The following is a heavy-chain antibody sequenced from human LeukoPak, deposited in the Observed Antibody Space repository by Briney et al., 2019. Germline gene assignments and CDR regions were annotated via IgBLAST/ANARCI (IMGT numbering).Heavy chain of an antibody. CDR1: GYTFTGYY. Sequence: GASVKVSCKASGYTFTGYYMHWVRQAPGQGLEWMGWINPNSGGTNYAQKFQGRVTMTRDTSISTAYMELRSLRSDDTAVYYCARDQLRYFDWLYDYWGQGTLVTVSS. CDR3: ARDQLRYFDWLYDY. CDR2: INPNSGGT. J-gene: IGHJ4*02. D-gene: IGHD3-9*01. V-gene: IGHV1-2*02.